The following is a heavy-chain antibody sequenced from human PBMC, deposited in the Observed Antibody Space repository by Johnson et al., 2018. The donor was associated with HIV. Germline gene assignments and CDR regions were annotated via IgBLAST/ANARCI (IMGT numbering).Heavy chain of an antibody. D-gene: IGHD3-3*02. CDR1: GFTFDHYA. CDR3: AKAFCPGCDAFDI. J-gene: IGHJ3*02. CDR2: IGWDGVTI. Sequence: VQLVESGGGVVQPGRSLRLSCAASGFTFDHYAMHWVRQGPGKGLEWVAGIGWDGVTIGYVDSVKGRFTISRDDATNSLYLQMHSLRTEDTALYYCAKAFCPGCDAFDIWGQGTMVTVSS. V-gene: IGHV3-9*01.